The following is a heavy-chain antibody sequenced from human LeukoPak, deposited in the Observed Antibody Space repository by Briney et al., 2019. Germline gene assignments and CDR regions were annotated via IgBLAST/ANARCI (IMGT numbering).Heavy chain of an antibody. CDR3: ARRQYFGPLDY. V-gene: IGHV1-69*05. CDR2: IIPIFGTA. CDR1: GYTFTSYG. J-gene: IGHJ4*02. Sequence: SVKVSCKASGYTFTSYGISWVRQAPGQGLEWMGGIIPIFGTANYAQKFQGRVTITTDESTSTAYMELSSLRSEDTAVYYCARRQYFGPLDYWGQGTLVTVSS. D-gene: IGHD3-9*01.